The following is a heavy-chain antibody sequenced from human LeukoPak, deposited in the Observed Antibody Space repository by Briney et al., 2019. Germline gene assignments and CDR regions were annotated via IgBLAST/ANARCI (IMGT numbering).Heavy chain of an antibody. D-gene: IGHD3-3*01. V-gene: IGHV3-30*03. CDR1: GFTFSSYG. CDR3: ARDFTPEWFDIH. Sequence: GGSLRLSCAASGFTFSSYGMHWVRQAPGKGLEWVAVISYDGSNKYYADSVKGRFTISRDNSKNTLYLQMNSLRAEDTAVYYCARDFTPEWFDIHWGQGTLVTVS. CDR2: ISYDGSNK. J-gene: IGHJ4*02.